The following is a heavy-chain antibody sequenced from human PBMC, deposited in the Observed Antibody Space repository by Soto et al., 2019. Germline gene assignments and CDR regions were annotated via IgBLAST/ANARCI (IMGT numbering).Heavy chain of an antibody. CDR1: VGSISSGGYY. V-gene: IGHV4-31*03. Sequence: QVQLQESGPGLVKPSQTLSLTCTVSVGSISSGGYYWSWIRQHPGQGLEWIGYIYYIGSTYYNPPLNSRVTISVDPTKNQFSLNLSAVTAAAAAVYYCASSSTSVGMDVWGHGTAVTVSS. CDR3: ASSSTSVGMDV. CDR2: IYYIGST. J-gene: IGHJ6*02. D-gene: IGHD2-2*01.